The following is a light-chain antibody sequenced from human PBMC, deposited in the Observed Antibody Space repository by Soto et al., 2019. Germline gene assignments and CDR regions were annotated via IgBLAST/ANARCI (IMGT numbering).Light chain of an antibody. CDR1: QSISSN. V-gene: IGKV3-15*01. Sequence: EIVMTQSPATPSVSPGERATLSFRASQSISSNLSWYPQKPGQAPRLLMFRKSSRATGFPARFSGSGSGTEFNLTISSLQSEDFGVYYCQQYNNWPPSVTYTFGQGTKVDIK. J-gene: IGKJ2*01. CDR2: RKS. CDR3: QQYNNWPPSVTYT.